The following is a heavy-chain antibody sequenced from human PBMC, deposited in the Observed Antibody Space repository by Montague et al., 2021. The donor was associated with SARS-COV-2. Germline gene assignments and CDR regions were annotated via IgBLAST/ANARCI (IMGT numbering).Heavy chain of an antibody. CDR1: GFTFNGYA. CDR3: MDV. Sequence: SLRLSCAASGFTFNGYAMTWVRQTPGRGLEWVSTIKNSCTETHYADTVKGRFTISRDSSEDTAVYYCAKHLGGNWYALGYMDVWGKGTTVTVAS. D-gene: IGHD1-1*01. V-gene: IGHV3-23*05. CDR2: IKNSCTET. J-gene: IGHJ6*03.